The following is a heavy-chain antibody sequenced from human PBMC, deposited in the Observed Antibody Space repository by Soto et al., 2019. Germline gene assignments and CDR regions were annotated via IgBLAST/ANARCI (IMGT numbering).Heavy chain of an antibody. Sequence: PGGSLRLSCAASGFTFSSYAMSWVRQAPGKGLEWVSAISGSGGFTYFADSVKGRFAISRDNSKNTVYLQMNSLRAEDTAIYYCAKDMRYCSSTSCYQPLDYWGQGTLVTVSS. CDR2: ISGSGGFT. J-gene: IGHJ4*02. CDR1: GFTFSSYA. CDR3: AKDMRYCSSTSCYQPLDY. V-gene: IGHV3-23*01. D-gene: IGHD2-2*01.